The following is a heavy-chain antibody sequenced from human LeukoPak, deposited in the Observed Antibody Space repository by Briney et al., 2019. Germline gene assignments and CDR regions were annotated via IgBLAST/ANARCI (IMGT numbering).Heavy chain of an antibody. CDR1: GFTFSNYA. D-gene: IGHD2-15*01. V-gene: IGHV3-23*01. J-gene: IGHJ4*02. Sequence: GGSLRLSCAASGFTFSNYAMSWVRQAPGKGLEGVSAISGSGGNTYYTDSVKGRFTISRDNSKNTLYLQMNSLSAEDTAVYYCAKGPLGYCSGGTCYVDHWDQGTLVTVSS. CDR3: AKGPLGYCSGGTCYVDH. CDR2: ISGSGGNT.